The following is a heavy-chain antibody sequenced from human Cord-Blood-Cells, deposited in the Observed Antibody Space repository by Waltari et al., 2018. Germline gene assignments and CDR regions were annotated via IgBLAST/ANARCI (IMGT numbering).Heavy chain of an antibody. CDR3: ARVRTNSGSYFDY. J-gene: IGHJ4*02. V-gene: IGHV4-38-2*01. Sequence: QVQLQESGPGLVKPSETLSLTCAVSGYSISSGYYWGWIRQPPGKGLEWIGSIYHSGSTYHTPSRKSRVTISVDTSKNQFSLKLSSVAAADTAVYYCARVRTNSGSYFDYWGQGTLVTVSS. CDR1: GYSISSGYY. CDR2: IYHSGST. D-gene: IGHD1-26*01.